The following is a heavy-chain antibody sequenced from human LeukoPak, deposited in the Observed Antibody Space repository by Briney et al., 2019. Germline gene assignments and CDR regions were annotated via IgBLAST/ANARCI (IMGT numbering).Heavy chain of an antibody. V-gene: IGHV1-8*02. D-gene: IGHD3-9*01. J-gene: IGHJ5*02. CDR2: MNPNSGNT. CDR1: GYTFTSYG. Sequence: GSVKVSCKASGYTFTSYGISWVRQAPRQGLEWMGWMNPNSGNTGYAQKFQGRVTMTRNTSISTAYMELSSLRSEDTAVYYCAGGKKYYDILTGYTSYNWFDPWGQGTLVTVSS. CDR3: AGGKKYYDILTGYTSYNWFDP.